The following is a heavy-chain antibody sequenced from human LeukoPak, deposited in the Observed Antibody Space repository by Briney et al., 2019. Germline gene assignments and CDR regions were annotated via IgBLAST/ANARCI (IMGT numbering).Heavy chain of an antibody. D-gene: IGHD3-10*01. V-gene: IGHV4-34*01. CDR3: ARMVGVRGVIITSTYYYYYMDV. Sequence: SETLSLTCAVYGGSFSGYYWSWIRQPPGKGLDWIGEINHSGSTNYNPSLKSRVTISVDTSKNQFSLKLRSVTAADTAVYYCARMVGVRGVIITSTYYYYYMDVWGKGTTVTVSS. CDR1: GGSFSGYY. CDR2: INHSGST. J-gene: IGHJ6*03.